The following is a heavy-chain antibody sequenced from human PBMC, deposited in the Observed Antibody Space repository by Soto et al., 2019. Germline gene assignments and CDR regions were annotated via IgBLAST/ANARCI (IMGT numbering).Heavy chain of an antibody. D-gene: IGHD1-26*01. CDR3: ARAGVVGATALDY. CDR1: GFTFSSYA. Sequence: PGGSLRLSCAASGFTFSSYAMSWVRQAPGKGLEWVSAISGSGGSTYYADSVKGRFTISRDRSKNQFSLKLSSVTAADTAVYYCARAGVVGATALDYWVQETLVTV. CDR2: ISGSGGST. V-gene: IGHV3-23*01. J-gene: IGHJ4*02.